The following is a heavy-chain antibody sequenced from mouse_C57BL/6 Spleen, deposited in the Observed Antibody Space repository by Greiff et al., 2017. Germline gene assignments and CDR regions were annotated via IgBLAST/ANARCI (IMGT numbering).Heavy chain of an antibody. V-gene: IGHV5-4*01. Sequence: EVQLQESGGGLVKPGGSLKLSCAASGFTFSSYAMSWVRQTPEKRLEWVATISDGGSYTYYPDNVKGRFTISRDNAKNNLYLQMSHLKSEDTAMYYCAREGRRNYAMDYWGQGTSVTGSS. CDR3: AREGRRNYAMDY. CDR2: ISDGGSYT. J-gene: IGHJ4*01. CDR1: GFTFSSYA.